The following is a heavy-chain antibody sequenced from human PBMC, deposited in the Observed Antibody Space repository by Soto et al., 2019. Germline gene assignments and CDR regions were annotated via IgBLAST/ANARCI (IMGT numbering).Heavy chain of an antibody. Sequence: SQTLSITSAVSGGSSSGYYWSSIRHPLGKSLELIGEINHSGSTNYNPSLKSRVTISVDTSKNQFSLKLSSVTAADTAVYYCASLGYCSSTSCYAGYYYYYMDVWGKGTTVT. J-gene: IGHJ6*03. CDR1: GGSSSGYY. V-gene: IGHV4-34*01. CDR3: ASLGYCSSTSCYAGYYYYYMDV. CDR2: INHSGST. D-gene: IGHD2-2*01.